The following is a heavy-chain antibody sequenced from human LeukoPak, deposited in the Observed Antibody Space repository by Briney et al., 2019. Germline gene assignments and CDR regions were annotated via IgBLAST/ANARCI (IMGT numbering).Heavy chain of an antibody. Sequence: SETLSLTCTVSGGSFSSGSYYWSWIRQPPGKGLEWIGYIYYSGSTDYNPSLKSRVTISVDTSKNQFSLKLSSVTAADTAVYYCARDRVSSSSKGYYYYYGMDVWGQGTTVTVSS. D-gene: IGHD6-6*01. CDR3: ARDRVSSSSKGYYYYYGMDV. CDR2: IYYSGST. V-gene: IGHV4-61*01. CDR1: GGSFSSGSYY. J-gene: IGHJ6*02.